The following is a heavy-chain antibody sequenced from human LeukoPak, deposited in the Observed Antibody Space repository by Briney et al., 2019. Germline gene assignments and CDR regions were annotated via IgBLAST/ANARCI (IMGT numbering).Heavy chain of an antibody. CDR2: VYYSGST. CDR1: GGSISNNY. D-gene: IGHD3-9*01. V-gene: IGHV4-59*01. CDR3: ARDRSLRNYDILTGNYYYYYGMDV. Sequence: SETLSLTCTVSGGSISNNYWSWFRQPPGKGLEWIGYVYYSGSTNYNPSLKSRVTISVDTSKNQFSLKLSSVTAADTAVYYCARDRSLRNYDILTGNYYYYYGMDVWGQGTTVTVSS. J-gene: IGHJ6*02.